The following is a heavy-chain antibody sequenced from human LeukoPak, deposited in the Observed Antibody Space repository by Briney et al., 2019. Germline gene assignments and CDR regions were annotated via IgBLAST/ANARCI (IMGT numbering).Heavy chain of an antibody. D-gene: IGHD6-13*01. V-gene: IGHV4-59*01. CDR3: ARAGAAAGKNWFDP. Sequence: SETLSLTCTVSGGSISSYYWSWIRQPPGKGLEWIGYIYYSGSTNYNPSLKSRVTISVDTSKNQFSLKLSSVTAADTAVYYCARAGAAAGKNWFDPWGQGTLVTVSS. J-gene: IGHJ5*02. CDR1: GGSISSYY. CDR2: IYYSGST.